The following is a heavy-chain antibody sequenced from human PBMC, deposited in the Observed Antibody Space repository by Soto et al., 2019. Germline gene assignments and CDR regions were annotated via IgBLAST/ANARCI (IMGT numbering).Heavy chain of an antibody. CDR1: GGYLGRYY. J-gene: IGHJ6*02. Sequence: PSETLSLTWPVSGGYLGRYYWSWLRQPPGRGLEWIGYVFYTGRANYNASLKSRVSISLDTSNYQFSLKLSSVTAADTAVYYCARDGDGRMTTNPYYYNGMDVWGPGTTVTV. V-gene: IGHV4-59*01. CDR3: ARDGDGRMTTNPYYYNGMDV. CDR2: VFYTGRA. D-gene: IGHD4-4*01.